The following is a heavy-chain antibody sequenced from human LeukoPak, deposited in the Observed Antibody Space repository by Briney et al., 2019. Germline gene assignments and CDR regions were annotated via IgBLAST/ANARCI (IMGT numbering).Heavy chain of an antibody. J-gene: IGHJ6*03. V-gene: IGHV4-4*07. CDR3: FYYYMDV. CDR1: GGSISGYY. Sequence: SETLSLTCTVSGGSISGYYWSWIRQPAGKGLEWIGRIYNSWTTNYNPSLKSRVTISVDTSKNQFSLKLSSVTAADTAVYYYFYYYMDVWGKGTTVIVSS. CDR2: IYNSWTT.